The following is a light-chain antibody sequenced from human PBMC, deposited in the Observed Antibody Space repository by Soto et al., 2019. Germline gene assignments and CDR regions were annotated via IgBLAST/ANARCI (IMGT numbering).Light chain of an antibody. CDR3: CAYAGSYSLV. CDR2: DVN. CDR1: SSDVGAYNY. V-gene: IGLV2-11*01. J-gene: IGLJ2*01. Sequence: QSALTQPRSVSGSPGQSVTISCTGTSSDVGAYNYVSWYQQHPGKALKVMIYDVNKRPSGVPDRFSGSKSDNTASLTISGLQAEDESDYYCCAYAGSYSLVFGGGTKVTVL.